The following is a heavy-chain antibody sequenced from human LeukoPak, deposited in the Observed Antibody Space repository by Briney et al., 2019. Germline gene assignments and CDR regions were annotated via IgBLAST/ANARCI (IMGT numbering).Heavy chain of an antibody. J-gene: IGHJ4*02. CDR1: GGTFSSYA. CDR3: AQEGGSGSFKLDY. V-gene: IGHV1-69*13. Sequence: SVKVSCKASGGTFSSYAISWVRQAPGQGLEWMGGIIPVFGTANYAQKFQGRVTITADESTSTAYMELSSLRSEDTAVYYCAQEGGSGSFKLDYWGQGTLVTVSS. CDR2: IIPVFGTA. D-gene: IGHD3-10*01.